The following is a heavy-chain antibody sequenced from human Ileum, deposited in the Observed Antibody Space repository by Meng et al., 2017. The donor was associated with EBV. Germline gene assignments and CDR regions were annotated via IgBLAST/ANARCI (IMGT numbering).Heavy chain of an antibody. D-gene: IGHD7-27*01. CDR3: ARGWGRHEY. J-gene: IGHJ4*02. CDR2: MYYSLST. V-gene: IGHV4-59*01. Sequence: SGPGRVRPPETPSTPRTVSGVSMSNVYWSWFRLPPGKGLEWIEYMYYSLSTNYNHTLKSRVTISVETPKNLFSQSLSSVTPADTAVYYCARGWGRHEYWGQGILVTVSS. CDR1: GVSMSNVY.